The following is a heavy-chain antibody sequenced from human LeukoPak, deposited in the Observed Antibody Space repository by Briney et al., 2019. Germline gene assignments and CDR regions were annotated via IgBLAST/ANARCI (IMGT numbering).Heavy chain of an antibody. CDR3: AKSRGYYYEKSGPADY. D-gene: IGHD3-22*01. V-gene: IGHV3-30-3*02. CDR2: ISYDGSNE. CDR1: GFTFSSYA. Sequence: PGRSLRLSCAASGFTFSSYAMHWVRQAPGKGLEWVALISYDGSNEYYADSVKGRFTISRDNSENTLYLQMNSLRAEDTAVYYCAKSRGYYYEKSGPADYWGQGTLVTVSS. J-gene: IGHJ4*02.